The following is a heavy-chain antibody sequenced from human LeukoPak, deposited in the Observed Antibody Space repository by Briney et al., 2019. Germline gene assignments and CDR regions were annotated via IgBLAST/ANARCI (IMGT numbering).Heavy chain of an antibody. J-gene: IGHJ2*01. CDR1: DGTISSSY. D-gene: IGHD4-23*01. V-gene: IGHV4-59*01. CDR2: IYYSGST. CDR3: ARYGGNSAFYWYFDL. Sequence: SETLSLTCGVSDGTISSSYWSWIRQPPGKGLEWIGYIYYSGSTDYNPSLKSRVTISVDTSKNQFSLTLSSVTAADTAVYYCARYGGNSAFYWYFDLWGRGTLVTVSS.